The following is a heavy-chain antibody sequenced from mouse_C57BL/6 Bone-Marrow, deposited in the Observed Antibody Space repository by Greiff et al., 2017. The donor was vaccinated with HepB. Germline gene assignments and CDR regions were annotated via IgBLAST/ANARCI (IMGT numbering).Heavy chain of an antibody. J-gene: IGHJ2*01. V-gene: IGHV5-17*01. CDR1: GFTFSDYG. CDR3: ARSYYYGSSY. Sequence: EVHLVESGGGLVKPGGSLKLSCAASGFTFSDYGMHWVRQAPEKGLEWVAYISSGSSTIYYADTVKGLFTSSRDNAKNTLFLQMTSLRSEDTAMYYCARSYYYGSSYWGQGTTLTVSS. D-gene: IGHD1-1*01. CDR2: ISSGSSTI.